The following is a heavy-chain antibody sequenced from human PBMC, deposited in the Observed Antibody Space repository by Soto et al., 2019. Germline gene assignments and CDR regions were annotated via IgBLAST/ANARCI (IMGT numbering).Heavy chain of an antibody. V-gene: IGHV1-46*01. CDR1: GYTFTSYF. CDR3: ARDGCLTRTCAGGGNWFDP. D-gene: IGHD3-16*01. Sequence: ASVKVSCKASGYTFTSYFMHWVRQAPGQGLEWMGIINPSGGRTTYASKFQGRVTMTRDTSTSTVYMELSSLTPQDTAVYYCARDGCLTRTCAGGGNWFDPWGQGTLVTVS. CDR2: INPSGGRT. J-gene: IGHJ5*02.